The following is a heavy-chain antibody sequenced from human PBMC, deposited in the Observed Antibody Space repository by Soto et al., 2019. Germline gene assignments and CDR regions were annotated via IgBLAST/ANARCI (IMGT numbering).Heavy chain of an antibody. CDR2: FSGGGGGT. J-gene: IGHJ4*02. CDR3: VRWNGCGDH. V-gene: IGHV3-23*01. Sequence: EVQLLDSGGGLVQPGGSLRLSCAVSGFTLSDYGVTWVRQAPGKGLEWVSGFSGGGGGTFYADAVKGRFTISRDDSKNTAYLQMNGLGVEDTAGYYCVRWNGCGDHWGQGTLVTVSS. D-gene: IGHD1-1*01. CDR1: GFTLSDYG.